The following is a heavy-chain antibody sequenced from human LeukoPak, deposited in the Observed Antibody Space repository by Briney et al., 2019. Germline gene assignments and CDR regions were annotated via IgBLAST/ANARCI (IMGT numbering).Heavy chain of an antibody. Sequence: GGSLRLSCAASGFTFSSYWMSWVRQAPGKGLEWVSAISGSGGSTYYADSVKGRFTISRDNSKNTLYLQMSSLRPEDTAVYYCAKWHIYDYVWGSYPSFDYWGQGTLVTVSS. J-gene: IGHJ4*02. CDR2: ISGSGGST. D-gene: IGHD3-16*02. CDR3: AKWHIYDYVWGSYPSFDY. V-gene: IGHV3-23*01. CDR1: GFTFSSYW.